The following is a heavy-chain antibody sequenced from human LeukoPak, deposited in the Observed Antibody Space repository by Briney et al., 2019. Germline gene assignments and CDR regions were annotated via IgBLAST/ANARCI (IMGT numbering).Heavy chain of an antibody. D-gene: IGHD1-1*01. CDR2: INHSGST. J-gene: IGHJ6*02. Sequence: SETLSLTCAVYGGSFSGYYWSWIRQPPGKGLEWIGEINHSGSTNYNPSLKSRVTISVDTSKNQFSLKLCSVTAADTAVYYCARQKLERGMDVWGQGTTVTVSS. V-gene: IGHV4-34*01. CDR3: ARQKLERGMDV. CDR1: GGSFSGYY.